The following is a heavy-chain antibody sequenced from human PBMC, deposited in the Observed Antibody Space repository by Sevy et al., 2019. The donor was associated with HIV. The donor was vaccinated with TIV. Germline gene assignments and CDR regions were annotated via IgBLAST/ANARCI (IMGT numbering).Heavy chain of an antibody. CDR2: IRSKAYGGTT. D-gene: IGHD4-4*01. V-gene: IGHV3-49*03. Sequence: GGSLRLSRTASGFTFGDYAMSWFRQAPGKGLEWVGFIRSKAYGGTTEYAASVKGRFTISRDDSKSIAYLQMNSLKTEDTAVYYCTRDRDYSSPVYYYGMDVWGQGTTVTVSS. CDR3: TRDRDYSSPVYYYGMDV. J-gene: IGHJ6*02. CDR1: GFTFGDYA.